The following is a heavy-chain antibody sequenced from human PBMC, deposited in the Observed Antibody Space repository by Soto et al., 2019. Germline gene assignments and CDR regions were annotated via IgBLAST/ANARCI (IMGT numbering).Heavy chain of an antibody. V-gene: IGHV3-30*18. D-gene: IGHD3-22*01. CDR2: ISYDGSNK. CDR1: GFTFSSYG. Sequence: GGSRRLSCAASGFTFSSYGMHWVRQAPGKGLEWVAVISYDGSNKYYADSVKGRFTISRDNSKNTLYLQMNSLRAEDTAVYYCAKGGRLLPIDYWGQGTLVTVSS. CDR3: AKGGRLLPIDY. J-gene: IGHJ4*02.